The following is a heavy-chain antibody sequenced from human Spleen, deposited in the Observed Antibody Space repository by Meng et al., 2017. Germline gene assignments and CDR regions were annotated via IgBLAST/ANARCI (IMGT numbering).Heavy chain of an antibody. CDR2: IYSSGST. CDR1: GGSISSYY. J-gene: IGHJ3*02. D-gene: IGHD3-22*01. V-gene: IGHV4-4*07. CDR3: ARDFLWDYYDGSGYYAFDI. Sequence: SETLSLTCTVSGGSISSYYWSWIRQPAGKGLEWIGHIYSSGSTNYNPSLKSRVTMSVDTSKNQFSLKLSSVTAADTAVYYCARDFLWDYYDGSGYYAFDIWGQGTMVT.